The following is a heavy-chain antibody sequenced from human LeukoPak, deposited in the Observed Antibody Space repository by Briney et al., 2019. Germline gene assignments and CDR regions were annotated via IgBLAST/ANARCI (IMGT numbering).Heavy chain of an antibody. V-gene: IGHV1-2*02. J-gene: IGHJ6*03. CDR1: GYTFTGYY. CDR2: INPNSGGT. CDR3: ARVVITMVRGVILGNYMDV. Sequence: ASVKVSCKASGYTFTGYYMHWVRQAPGQGLEWMGWINPNSGGTNYAQKLQGRVTMTTDTSTSTAYMELRSLRSDDTAVYYCARVVITMVRGVILGNYMDVWGKGTTVTVSS. D-gene: IGHD3-10*01.